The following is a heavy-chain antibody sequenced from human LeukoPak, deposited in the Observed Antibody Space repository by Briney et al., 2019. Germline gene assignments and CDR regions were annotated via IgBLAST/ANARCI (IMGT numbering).Heavy chain of an antibody. J-gene: IGHJ4*02. CDR3: ARDHYDSRGDYVVEY. D-gene: IGHD3-22*01. CDR2: IHSGGNA. V-gene: IGHV4-31*03. Sequence: SETLTLTCSISGDSINSGGYYWNWIRQPPGKGLEWLGYIHSGGNAYFNPSVEGRSSMSLDKSQNQFFLRLTSVTAADTAVYFCARDHYDSRGDYVVEYWGKGTLVTVSS. CDR1: GDSINSGGYY.